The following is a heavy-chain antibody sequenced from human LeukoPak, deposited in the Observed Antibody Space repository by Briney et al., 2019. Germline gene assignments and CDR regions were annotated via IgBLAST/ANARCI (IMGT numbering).Heavy chain of an antibody. D-gene: IGHD3-22*01. CDR2: IRSKAYSGTT. V-gene: IGHV3-49*04. Sequence: PGGSLTLSCAASGFTINNYSMSWVRQAPGKGLEWVGFIRSKAYSGTTEYAASVKGRFTISRDDSKSIAYLQLNSLKTEDTDLYYWTRFALYYDSSGPTQYWYFDLWGRGTLVTVSS. CDR3: TRFALYYDSSGPTQYWYFDL. CDR1: GFTINNYS. J-gene: IGHJ2*01.